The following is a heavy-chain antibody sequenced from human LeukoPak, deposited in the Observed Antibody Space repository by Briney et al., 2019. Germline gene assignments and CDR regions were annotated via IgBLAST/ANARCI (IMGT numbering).Heavy chain of an antibody. J-gene: IGHJ6*04. CDR1: GFTFRSYD. Sequence: GGSLRLSCAASGFTFRSYDMNWVRQAPGKGLEWVSYISSSGSTIYYADSVKGRFTISRDNAKNSLYLQMNSLRAEDTAVYYCAELGITMIGGVWGKGTTVTISS. D-gene: IGHD3-10*02. V-gene: IGHV3-48*03. CDR2: ISSSGSTI. CDR3: AELGITMIGGV.